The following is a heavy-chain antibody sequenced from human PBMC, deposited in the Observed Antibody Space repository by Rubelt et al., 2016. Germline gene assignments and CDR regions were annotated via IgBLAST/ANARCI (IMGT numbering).Heavy chain of an antibody. CDR3: ARGDGKYSSGWYGIFDY. V-gene: IGHV3-21*06. J-gene: IGHJ4*02. Sequence: EVQLVESGGGLVKPGGSLRLSCAASGFTFSSYSMNWVRQAPGKGLEWVSSISSSSSYIYYADSVKGRFTISRDNAKNSLYLQMNSLRAEDTAVYYCARGDGKYSSGWYGIFDYWGQGTLVTVSS. CDR1: GFTFSSYS. D-gene: IGHD6-19*01. CDR2: ISSSSSYI.